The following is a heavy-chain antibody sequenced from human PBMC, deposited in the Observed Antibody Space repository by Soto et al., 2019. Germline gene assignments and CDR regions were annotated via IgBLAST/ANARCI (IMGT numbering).Heavy chain of an antibody. D-gene: IGHD1-26*01. CDR2: ISGSGGST. J-gene: IGHJ4*02. V-gene: IGHV3-23*01. CDR1: GFTFSSYA. Sequence: EVQLLESGGGLVQPGGSLRLSCAASGFTFSSYAMSWVRQAPGKGLEWVSAISGSGGSTYYADSVKGRFTISRDKSKNTLYLQMNSLRAEDTAVYYCAKSEGGSPHFDYWGQGTLVTVSS. CDR3: AKSEGGSPHFDY.